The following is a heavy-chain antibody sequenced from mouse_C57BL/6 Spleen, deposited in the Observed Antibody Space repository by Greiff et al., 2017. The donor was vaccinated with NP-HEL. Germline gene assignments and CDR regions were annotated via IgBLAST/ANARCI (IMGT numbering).Heavy chain of an antibody. CDR3: ARSGDGSPFPMDY. CDR2: IYPRSGNT. D-gene: IGHD2-3*01. J-gene: IGHJ4*01. V-gene: IGHV1-81*01. CDR1: GYTFTSYG. Sequence: QVQLKQSGAELARPGASVKLSCKASGYTFTSYGISWVKQRPGQGLEWIGEIYPRSGNTYYNEKFKGKATLTADKSSSTAYMELRSLTSEDSAVYFCARSGDGSPFPMDYWGQGTSVTVSS.